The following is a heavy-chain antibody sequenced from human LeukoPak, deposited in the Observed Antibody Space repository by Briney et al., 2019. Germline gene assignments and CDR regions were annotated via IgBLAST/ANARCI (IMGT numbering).Heavy chain of an antibody. D-gene: IGHD4-23*01. V-gene: IGHV3-48*01. Sequence: TGGSLRLSCAASGFTFSSYSMNWVRQAPGKGLEWVSYISSSSSTIYYADSVKGRFTISRDNSKNTLYLQMNSLRAEDTAVYYCAREYGGNSGWYFDLWGRGTLVTVSS. CDR1: GFTFSSYS. CDR3: AREYGGNSGWYFDL. CDR2: ISSSSSTI. J-gene: IGHJ2*01.